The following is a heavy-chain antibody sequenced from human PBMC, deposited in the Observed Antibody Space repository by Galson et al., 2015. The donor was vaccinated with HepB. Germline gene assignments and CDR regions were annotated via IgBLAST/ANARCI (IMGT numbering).Heavy chain of an antibody. D-gene: IGHD1-7*01. CDR1: GYDFNKYG. CDR2: VSGYDGSA. Sequence: SVKVSCKASGYDFNKYGLSWVRQAPGQGLEWMGWVSGYDGSANYAPKFQGRVTMTTQKSTGTAFMEMGRLRSDDTAVYYCARDSRLELQLNNYYSYGMDVWGQGTAVIVS. V-gene: IGHV1-18*04. CDR3: ARDSRLELQLNNYYSYGMDV. J-gene: IGHJ6*02.